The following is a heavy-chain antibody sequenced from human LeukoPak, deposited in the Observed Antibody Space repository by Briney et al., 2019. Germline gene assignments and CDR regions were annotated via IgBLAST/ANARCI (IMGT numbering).Heavy chain of an antibody. Sequence: GSSVKVSCKASGYTFTGYYMHWVRQAPGQGLEWMGWINPNSGGTKSAQKFQGRVTRTKDTSISTAYMERSRLRSGDTAVYYCATLREYCTNGVCYLYYGMDVWGQGSTVTVSS. J-gene: IGHJ6*02. CDR2: INPNSGGT. V-gene: IGHV1-2*02. CDR1: GYTFTGYY. D-gene: IGHD2-8*01. CDR3: ATLREYCTNGVCYLYYGMDV.